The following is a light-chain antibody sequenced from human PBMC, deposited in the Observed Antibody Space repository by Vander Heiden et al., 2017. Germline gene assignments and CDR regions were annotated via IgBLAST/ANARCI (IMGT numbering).Light chain of an antibody. V-gene: IGKV3-11*01. Sequence: EIVLTQSPATLSLSPGERATLSCRASQSVRNYLAWYQQKPGQAPRLLIYDASNRATGIPARFSGSGSGTDFTLTISSLEPEDFAVYYCQQRSNWPITFGQGTRLXIK. CDR3: QQRSNWPIT. CDR1: QSVRNY. CDR2: DAS. J-gene: IGKJ5*01.